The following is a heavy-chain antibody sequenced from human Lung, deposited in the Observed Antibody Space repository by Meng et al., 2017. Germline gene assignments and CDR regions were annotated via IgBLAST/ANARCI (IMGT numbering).Heavy chain of an antibody. V-gene: IGHV4-34*01. Sequence: GDGPLKPSGPPAPPCVVSGGSFSDYYWSWIRQPPGKGLEWIGEINHSGSTNYNPSLESRATISVDTSQNNLSLKLSSVTAADSAVYYCARGPTTMAHDFDYWGQGTLVTVSS. CDR1: GGSFSDYY. J-gene: IGHJ4*02. CDR3: ARGPTTMAHDFDY. D-gene: IGHD4-11*01. CDR2: INHSGST.